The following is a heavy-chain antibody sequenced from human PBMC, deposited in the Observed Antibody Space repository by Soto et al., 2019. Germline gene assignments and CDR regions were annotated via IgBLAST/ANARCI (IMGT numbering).Heavy chain of an antibody. Sequence: PGGSLRLSCAASGFTFSSYSMNWVRQAPGKGLECVSSISGSSSYIYYADSVKGRFTISRDNAKNSLYLQMNSLRAEDTAVYYCARGYYDSSGYDLWAFDIWGQWTMVTVSS. CDR2: ISGSSSYI. CDR1: GFTFSSYS. J-gene: IGHJ3*02. V-gene: IGHV3-21*04. CDR3: ARGYYDSSGYDLWAFDI. D-gene: IGHD3-22*01.